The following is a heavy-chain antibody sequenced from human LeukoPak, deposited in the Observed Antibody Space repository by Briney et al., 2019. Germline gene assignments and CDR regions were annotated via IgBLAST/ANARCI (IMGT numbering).Heavy chain of an antibody. CDR2: ISYDGSNK. CDR1: GFTFSSYG. Sequence: GGSLRLSCAASGFTFSSYGMHWVRQAPGKGLEWVAVISYDGSNKYYADSVKGRFTISRDNSKNTLYLQMNSLRAEDTAVYYCAKDGQSSVLYCSSTSCSLPPPPHWFNPWGQGTLVTVSS. V-gene: IGHV3-30*18. CDR3: AKDGQSSVLYCSSTSCSLPPPPHWFNP. J-gene: IGHJ5*02. D-gene: IGHD2-2*01.